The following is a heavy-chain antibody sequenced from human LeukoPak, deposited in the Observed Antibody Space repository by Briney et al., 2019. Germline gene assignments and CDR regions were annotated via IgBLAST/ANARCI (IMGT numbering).Heavy chain of an antibody. V-gene: IGHV3-30-3*01. D-gene: IGHD6-19*01. J-gene: IGHJ4*02. Sequence: PGRSLRLSCAASGFTFSSYAMHWVRQAPGKGLEWVAVISYDGSNKYYADSVKGRFTISRDNSKNTLYLQMNSLRAEDTAVYYCARGGMAGKSFDYWGQGTLVTVSS. CDR1: GFTFSSYA. CDR3: ARGGMAGKSFDY. CDR2: ISYDGSNK.